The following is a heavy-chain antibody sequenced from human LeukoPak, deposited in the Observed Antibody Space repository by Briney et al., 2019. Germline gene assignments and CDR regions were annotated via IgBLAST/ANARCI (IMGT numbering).Heavy chain of an antibody. D-gene: IGHD4-23*01. CDR2: IYYSGST. CDR1: GGSFSGYY. J-gene: IGHJ4*02. Sequence: RPSETLSLTCAVYGGSFSGYYWSWIRQPPGKGLEWIGSIYYSGSTYYNPSLKSRVTISVDTSKNQFSLKLSSVTAADTAVYYCARNDYGGNSWYFDYWGQGTLVTVSS. CDR3: ARNDYGGNSWYFDY. V-gene: IGHV4-34*01.